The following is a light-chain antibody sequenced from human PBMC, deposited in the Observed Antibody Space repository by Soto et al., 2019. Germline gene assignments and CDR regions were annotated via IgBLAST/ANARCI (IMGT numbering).Light chain of an antibody. CDR2: TTS. CDR3: QQSYLTPIT. Sequence: DIQMTQSPSSLSASVGDRVTITCRASESIRRHLNWYQQKPGKAPNLLIYTTSSLQSGVPSRFSARGSGTDFTLTISSLQPEDFATYYCQQSYLTPITFGQGTRLDLK. V-gene: IGKV1-39*01. CDR1: ESIRRH. J-gene: IGKJ5*01.